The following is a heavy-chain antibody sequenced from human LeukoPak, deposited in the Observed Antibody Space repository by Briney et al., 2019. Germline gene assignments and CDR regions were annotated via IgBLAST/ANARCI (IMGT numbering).Heavy chain of an antibody. Sequence: GGSRRLSCAASGFTFSSYEINWVRQAPGKGLGWVSYISSSASTIYYADSVKGRFTISRDNAKNSLYLQLNSLRAEDTAVYYCARAPRSELTDYWGQGTLVTVSS. J-gene: IGHJ4*02. V-gene: IGHV3-48*03. CDR3: ARAPRSELTDY. CDR1: GFTFSSYE. CDR2: ISSSASTI. D-gene: IGHD3-10*01.